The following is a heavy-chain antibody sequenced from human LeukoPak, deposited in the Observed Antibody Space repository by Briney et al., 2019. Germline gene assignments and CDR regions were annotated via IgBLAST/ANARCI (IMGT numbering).Heavy chain of an antibody. CDR3: ARDYSASGSYDS. V-gene: IGHV3-11*04. D-gene: IGHD1-26*01. Sequence: GGSLRLSCAASGFTFSDYYMSWIRQAPGKGLEWVSYISSSGSTIYYADSVKGRFTISRDNAKNSLYLQMNSLRAEDTAFYHCARDYSASGSYDSWGQGTLVTVSS. CDR1: GFTFSDYY. J-gene: IGHJ5*01. CDR2: ISSSGSTI.